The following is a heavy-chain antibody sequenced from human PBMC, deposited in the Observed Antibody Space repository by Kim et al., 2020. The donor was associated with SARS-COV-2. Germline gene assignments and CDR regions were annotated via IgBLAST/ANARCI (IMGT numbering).Heavy chain of an antibody. V-gene: IGHV1-8*01. CDR3: ARGSGFGELFGYGMDV. J-gene: IGHJ6*02. Sequence: ASVKVSCKASGYTFTSYDINWVRQATGQGLEWMGWMNPNSGNQGYAQKFQGRVTMTRNTSISTAYMELSSLRSEDTAVYYCARGSGFGELFGYGMDVWGQGTTVTVSS. CDR1: GYTFTSYD. D-gene: IGHD3-10*01. CDR2: MNPNSGNQ.